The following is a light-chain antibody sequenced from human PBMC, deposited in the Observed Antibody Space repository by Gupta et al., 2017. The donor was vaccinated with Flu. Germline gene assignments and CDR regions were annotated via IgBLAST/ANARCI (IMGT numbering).Light chain of an antibody. CDR2: GNN. CDR1: SSNIGAGYD. CDR3: QSYDSSLSGYV. Sequence: QSVLTQPPSVSGAPGPRVTISCTGGSSNIGAGYDVQWYQQLPGTAPKLLIYGNNNRPSGVPDRFSGSKSGTSASLAITGLQAEDEADYYCQSYDSSLSGYVFGTETKVTVL. V-gene: IGLV1-40*01. J-gene: IGLJ1*01.